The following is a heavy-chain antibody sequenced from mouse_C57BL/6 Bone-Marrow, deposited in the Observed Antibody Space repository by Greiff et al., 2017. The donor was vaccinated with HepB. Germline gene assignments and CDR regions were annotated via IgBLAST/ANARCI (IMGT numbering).Heavy chain of an antibody. D-gene: IGHD1-1*01. CDR1: GFNIKNTY. CDR3: ALYYYGSSYWYFDV. CDR2: IDPANGNT. Sequence: EVQLVESVAELVRPGASVKLSCTASGFNIKNTYMHWVKQRPEQGLEWIGRIDPANGNTKYAPKFQGKATITADTSSNTAYLQLSSLTSEDTAIYYCALYYYGSSYWYFDVWGTGTTVTVSS. J-gene: IGHJ1*03. V-gene: IGHV14-3*01.